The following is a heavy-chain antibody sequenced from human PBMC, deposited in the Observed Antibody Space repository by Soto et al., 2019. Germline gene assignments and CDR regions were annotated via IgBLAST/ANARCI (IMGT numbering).Heavy chain of an antibody. J-gene: IGHJ4*02. D-gene: IGHD6-13*01. CDR1: GFTVSSNY. Sequence: GGSLRLSCAASGFTVSSNYMSWVRQAPGKGLEWVSVIYSGGSTYYADSVKGRFTISRDNSRNTLYLQMNSLRAEDTAVYYCARAPGYEYYFDYWGQGTLVTVSS. CDR3: ARAPGYEYYFDY. V-gene: IGHV3-53*01. CDR2: IYSGGST.